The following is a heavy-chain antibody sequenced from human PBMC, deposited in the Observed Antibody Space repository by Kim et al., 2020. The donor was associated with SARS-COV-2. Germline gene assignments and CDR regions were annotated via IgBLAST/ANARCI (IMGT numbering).Heavy chain of an antibody. J-gene: IGHJ4*02. CDR3: AKTPDSSGYYFDY. V-gene: IGHV3-23*01. Sequence: YAYSVKGRFTISRDNSKNTLYLQMNSLRAEDTAVYYCAKTPDSSGYYFDYWGQGTLVTVSS. D-gene: IGHD3-22*01.